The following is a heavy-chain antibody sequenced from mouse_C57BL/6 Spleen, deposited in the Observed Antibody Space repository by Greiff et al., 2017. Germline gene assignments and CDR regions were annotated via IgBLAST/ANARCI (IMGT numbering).Heavy chain of an antibody. D-gene: IGHD6-1*01. V-gene: IGHV5-4*01. CDR1: GFTFSSYA. CDR2: ISDGGSYT. CDR3: ASLWDYFDY. Sequence: EVQGVESGGGLVKPGGSLKLSCAASGFTFSSYAMSWVRQTPEKRLEWVATISDGGSYTYYPDNVKGRFTISRDNAKNNLYLQMSHLKSEDTAMYYCASLWDYFDYWGQGTTLTVSS. J-gene: IGHJ2*01.